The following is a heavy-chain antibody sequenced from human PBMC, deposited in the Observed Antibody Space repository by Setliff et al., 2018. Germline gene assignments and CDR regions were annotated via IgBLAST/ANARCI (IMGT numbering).Heavy chain of an antibody. D-gene: IGHD1-7*01. V-gene: IGHV4-59*10. Sequence: SETLSLTCVVSGGSISSDYWGWIRQPAGKGLEGIGRLSPSGNTNYSPSLKSRVTMSLDTSKNYFSLKLKSVTAADTAIYFCARGNYAYWYFDLWGRGTLVTVSS. CDR3: ARGNYAYWYFDL. CDR1: GGSISSDY. CDR2: LSPSGNT. J-gene: IGHJ2*01.